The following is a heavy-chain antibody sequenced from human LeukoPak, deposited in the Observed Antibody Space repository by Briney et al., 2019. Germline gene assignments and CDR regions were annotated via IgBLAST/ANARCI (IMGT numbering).Heavy chain of an antibody. CDR1: GGTFSSYA. V-gene: IGHV1-69*13. CDR2: IIPIFGTA. CDR3: ASGLIAVAGYFDY. D-gene: IGHD6-19*01. J-gene: IGHJ4*02. Sequence: SVKVSRRASGGTFSSYAISWVRQAPGQGLEWMGGIIPIFGTANYAQKFQGRVTITADESTSTAYMELSSLRSEDTAVYYCASGLIAVAGYFDYWGQGTLVTVSS.